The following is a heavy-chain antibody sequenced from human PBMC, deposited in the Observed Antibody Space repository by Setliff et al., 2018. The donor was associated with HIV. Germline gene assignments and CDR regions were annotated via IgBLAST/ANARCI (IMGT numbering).Heavy chain of an antibody. CDR2: IGTYNGRT. Sequence: GASVKVSCKTTGYMFLDYGMRWVRRAPGQGLEWMGWIGTYNGRTEYAQEFQGRVSLTIDTSASTAYMELRSLRSDDTAVYYCARDDGGYSYAETIDVWGQGTMVTVSS. CDR3: ARDDGGYSYAETIDV. V-gene: IGHV1-18*01. CDR1: GYMFLDYG. J-gene: IGHJ3*01. D-gene: IGHD3-16*01.